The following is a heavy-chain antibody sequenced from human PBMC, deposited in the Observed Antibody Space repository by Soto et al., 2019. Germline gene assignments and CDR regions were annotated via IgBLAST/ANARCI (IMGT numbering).Heavy chain of an antibody. CDR1: GGYIGTYY. Sequence: QVQLQESGPGLVKPSETLSLTCTVSGGYIGTYYGSWIRQPPGKVLEWLGYIYYRGNTDYNPSLKSRVTVSLDTPKNPFSLKLSSVTAADTAVYYCARHPGYYDILTGYTKYDFDYWGQGILVTVSS. J-gene: IGHJ4*02. CDR2: IYYRGNT. V-gene: IGHV4-59*08. D-gene: IGHD3-9*01. CDR3: ARHPGYYDILTGYTKYDFDY.